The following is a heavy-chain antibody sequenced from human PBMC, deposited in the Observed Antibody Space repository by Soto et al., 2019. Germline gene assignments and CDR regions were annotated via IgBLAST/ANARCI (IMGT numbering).Heavy chain of an antibody. CDR2: TYYRSKWYN. CDR1: GDSVSSNSAA. V-gene: IGHV6-1*01. Sequence: SQTLSLTCAISGDSVSSNSAAWTWIRQSPSRGLEWLGRTYYRSKWYNDYAVSVKSRITINPDTSKNQFSLQLNSVTPEDTAVYYCARASITLLWFGELIQWGWFDPWGQGTLVTVSS. CDR3: ARASITLLWFGELIQWGWFDP. J-gene: IGHJ5*02. D-gene: IGHD3-10*01.